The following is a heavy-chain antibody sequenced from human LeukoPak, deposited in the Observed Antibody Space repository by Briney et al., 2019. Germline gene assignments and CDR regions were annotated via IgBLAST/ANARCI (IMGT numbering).Heavy chain of an antibody. CDR1: GGSISSYY. J-gene: IGHJ4*02. CDR3: ARSNYYGSGSYYED. Sequence: SETLSLTCTVSGGSISSYYWSWIRHPPGKGLEWIGYIYYSGSTNYNPSLKSRVTISVDTSKNQFSLKLSSVTAADTAVYYCARSNYYGSGSYYEDWGQGTLVTVSS. CDR2: IYYSGST. D-gene: IGHD3-10*01. V-gene: IGHV4-59*08.